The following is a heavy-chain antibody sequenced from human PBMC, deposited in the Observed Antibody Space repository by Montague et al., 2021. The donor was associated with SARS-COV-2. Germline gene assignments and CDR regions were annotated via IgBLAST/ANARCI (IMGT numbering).Heavy chain of an antibody. CDR2: IHHTGIT. CDR1: GASVSSINW. J-gene: IGHJ4*02. CDR3: ASHPVFQQLYS. V-gene: IGHV4-4*02. D-gene: IGHD6-13*01. Sequence: SETLSLTCAVSGASVSSINWWSWVRQPPGRGLEWIAEIHHTGITNFNQSLRSRVSISLDSSKNQLSLTLISVTAADTAIYYCASHPVFQQLYSWGQGTLVSVSS.